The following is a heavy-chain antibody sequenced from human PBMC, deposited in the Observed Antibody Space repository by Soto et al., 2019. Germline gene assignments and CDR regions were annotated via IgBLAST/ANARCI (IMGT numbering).Heavy chain of an antibody. J-gene: IGHJ4*02. Sequence: SETLSLTWGVFGGSNSSGGYYWSLIPPPPGKGLEWIGYIYYSGSTNYNPSLKSRVTISVDKSKNQFSLKLSSVTAADTAVYYCARDSAYFASGTYYIFEYWGQGTLVTVSS. D-gene: IGHD3-10*01. CDR2: IYYSGST. CDR3: ARDSAYFASGTYYIFEY. CDR1: GGSNSSGGYY. V-gene: IGHV4-61*08.